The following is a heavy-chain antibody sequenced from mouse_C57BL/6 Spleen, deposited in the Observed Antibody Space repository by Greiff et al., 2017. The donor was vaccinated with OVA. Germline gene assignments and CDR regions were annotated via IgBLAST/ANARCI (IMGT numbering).Heavy chain of an antibody. Sequence: EVKLQESGPGLVKPSQSLSLTCSVTGYSITSGYYWNWIRQFPGNKLEWMGYISYDGSNNYNPSLKNRISITRDTSKNQFFLKLNSVTTEDTATYYGACGTYYEPRLDFDYWGQGTTLTVSS. J-gene: IGHJ2*01. CDR1: GYSITSGYY. CDR3: ACGTYYEPRLDFDY. CDR2: ISYDGSN. V-gene: IGHV3-6*01. D-gene: IGHD2-10*01.